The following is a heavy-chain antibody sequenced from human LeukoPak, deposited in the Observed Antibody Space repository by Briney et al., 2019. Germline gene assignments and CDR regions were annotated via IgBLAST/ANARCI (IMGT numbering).Heavy chain of an antibody. CDR3: AKGSYYYDSADYFDY. V-gene: IGHV3-23*01. Sequence: QPGGSLRLSCAASGFTFSSYAMSWVRQAPGKGLEWVSTLSGSGGNTYYADSVKGRVTISRDNSKNTLYLQMNSLRAEGTAVYHCAKGSYYYDSADYFDYWGQGTLVTVSS. D-gene: IGHD3-22*01. CDR1: GFTFSSYA. CDR2: LSGSGGNT. J-gene: IGHJ4*02.